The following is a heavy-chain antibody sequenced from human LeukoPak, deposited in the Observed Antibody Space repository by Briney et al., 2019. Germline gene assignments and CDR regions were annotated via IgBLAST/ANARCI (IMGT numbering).Heavy chain of an antibody. CDR3: AREGREPISPPHAFDI. V-gene: IGHV3-53*01. Sequence: GGSQRLSCAASGLTFSTYSMNWVRQAPGKGLEWVSVIYSGGSTYYADSVKGRFTISRDNSKNTLYLQMNSLRAEDTAVYYCAREGREPISPPHAFDIWGQGTMVTVSS. D-gene: IGHD1-26*01. CDR1: GLTFSTYS. J-gene: IGHJ3*02. CDR2: IYSGGST.